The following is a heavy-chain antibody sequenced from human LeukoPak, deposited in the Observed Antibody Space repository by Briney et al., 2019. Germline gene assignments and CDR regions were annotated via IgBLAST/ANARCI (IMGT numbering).Heavy chain of an antibody. V-gene: IGHV1-46*01. Sequence: ASVKVSCKASGYTFTSYYMHWVRQAPGQGLEWMGIINPSGGSTSYAQKFQGRVTMTRDMSTSTVYMELSSLRSEDTAVYYCAREFEVGDQLYYYMDVWGKGTTVTVSS. CDR1: GYTFTSYY. CDR3: AREFEVGDQLYYYMDV. J-gene: IGHJ6*03. D-gene: IGHD2-21*01. CDR2: INPSGGST.